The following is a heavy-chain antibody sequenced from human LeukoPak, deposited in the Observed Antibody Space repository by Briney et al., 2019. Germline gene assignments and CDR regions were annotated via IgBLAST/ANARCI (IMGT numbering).Heavy chain of an antibody. Sequence: GGSLRLSCAASGFAFSSYEMNWVRQAPGKGLEWVSYISSSGSTIYYADSVKGRFTISRDNAKNSLYLQMNSLRAEDTAVYYCASPTLRGSHNAFDIWGQGTMVTVSS. CDR3: ASPTLRGSHNAFDI. D-gene: IGHD1-26*01. CDR1: GFAFSSYE. CDR2: ISSSGSTI. V-gene: IGHV3-48*03. J-gene: IGHJ3*02.